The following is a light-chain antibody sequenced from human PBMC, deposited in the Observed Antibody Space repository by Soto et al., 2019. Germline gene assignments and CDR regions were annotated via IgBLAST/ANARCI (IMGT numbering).Light chain of an antibody. CDR1: QSVSSTY. CDR2: GAS. CDR3: QQYGSSPYLFT. Sequence: EVVLTQSPGTLSLSPGERATLSCRASQSVSSTYLAWYQQKPGQAPRLVMYGASTRATGVPDRFSGSGSGTDFTLTISRLEPEDFAVYYCQQYGSSPYLFTFGPGTKVDIK. V-gene: IGKV3-20*01. J-gene: IGKJ3*01.